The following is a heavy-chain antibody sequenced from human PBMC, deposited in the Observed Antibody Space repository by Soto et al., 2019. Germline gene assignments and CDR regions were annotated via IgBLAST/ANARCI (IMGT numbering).Heavy chain of an antibody. V-gene: IGHV4-30-2*01. CDR1: GGSISSGGYS. CDR2: IYHSGST. Sequence: QLQLQESGSGLVKPSQTLSLTCAVSGGSISSGGYSWSWIRQPPGKGLEWIGYIYHSGSTYYTPSRKSRVTISVDRSKNQFSLKLSSVTAADTAVYYCASGQQLVRNYWGQGTLVTVSS. D-gene: IGHD6-13*01. J-gene: IGHJ4*02. CDR3: ASGQQLVRNY.